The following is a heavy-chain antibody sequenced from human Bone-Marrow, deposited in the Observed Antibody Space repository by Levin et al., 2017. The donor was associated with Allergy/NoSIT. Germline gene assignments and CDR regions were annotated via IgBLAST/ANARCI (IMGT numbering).Heavy chain of an antibody. V-gene: IGHV4-31*03. Sequence: PSETLSLTCTVSGGSISSGGYYWSWIRQHPGKGLEWIGYIYYSGSTYYNPSLKSRVTISVDTSKNQFSLKLSSVTAADTAVYYCARVQGGYCSSTSCYEDAFDIWGQGTMVTVSS. CDR3: ARVQGGYCSSTSCYEDAFDI. CDR2: IYYSGST. D-gene: IGHD2-2*01. CDR1: GGSISSGGYY. J-gene: IGHJ3*02.